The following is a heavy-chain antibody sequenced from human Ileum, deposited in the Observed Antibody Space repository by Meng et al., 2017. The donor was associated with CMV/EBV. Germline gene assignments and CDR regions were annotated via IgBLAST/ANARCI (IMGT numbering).Heavy chain of an antibody. V-gene: IGHV3-53*01. Sequence: GGSLRLSCAASGFSVTTNYMTCVRQAPGKGLEWVSFIRYDACTSYTASVQVRFTISRDNSKNTVYLQMNSLRAEDTALYSCAKACRQLSNCYLDSWGQGTQVTVSS. CDR2: IRYDACT. J-gene: IGHJ4*02. D-gene: IGHD1-1*01. CDR3: AKACRQLSNCYLDS. CDR1: GFSVTTNY.